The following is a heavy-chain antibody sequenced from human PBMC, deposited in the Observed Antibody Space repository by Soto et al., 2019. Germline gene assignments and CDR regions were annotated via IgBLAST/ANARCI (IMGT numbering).Heavy chain of an antibody. J-gene: IGHJ5*02. CDR1: GLTFSSYA. D-gene: IGHD3-10*01. Sequence: EVQLLESGGGLIQPGGSLRLSCAASGLTFSSYAMSWVRQAPGKVLEWVSAISGSGGSTYYADSVKGRFTISRDNSKCRLERAMSCLRAEDTAVYYWAKDQLVIRGVIHNWVDAWGQGTLVSVSS. CDR2: ISGSGGST. CDR3: AKDQLVIRGVIHNWVDA. V-gene: IGHV3-23*01.